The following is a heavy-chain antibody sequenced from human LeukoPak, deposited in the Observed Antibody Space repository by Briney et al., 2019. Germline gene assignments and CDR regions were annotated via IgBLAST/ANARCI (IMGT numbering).Heavy chain of an antibody. V-gene: IGHV3-30*18. J-gene: IGHJ4*02. D-gene: IGHD3-10*01. Sequence: GRSLRLSCAASGFTFSSYGMHWVRQAPGKGLEWVAVISYDGSNKYYADSVKGRFTISRDNSKNTLYLQMNSLRAEDTAVYYCAKDYGDGSGSYYYFEYWGQGTLVTVSS. CDR2: ISYDGSNK. CDR3: AKDYGDGSGSYYYFEY. CDR1: GFTFSSYG.